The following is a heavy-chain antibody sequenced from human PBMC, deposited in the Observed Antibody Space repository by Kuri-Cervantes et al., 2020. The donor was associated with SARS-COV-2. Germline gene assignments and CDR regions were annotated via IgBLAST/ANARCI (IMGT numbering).Heavy chain of an antibody. CDR2: IIPILGTA. J-gene: IGHJ4*02. Sequence: SVKVSCKASGGTFSSYAISWVRQAPGQGLEWMGRIIPILGTANYAQKFQGRVTMTEDTSTDTAYMELSSLRSEDTAVYYCATAPKEWLFFDYWGQGTLVTVSS. D-gene: IGHD3-3*01. CDR1: GGTFSSYA. CDR3: ATAPKEWLFFDY. V-gene: IGHV1-69*04.